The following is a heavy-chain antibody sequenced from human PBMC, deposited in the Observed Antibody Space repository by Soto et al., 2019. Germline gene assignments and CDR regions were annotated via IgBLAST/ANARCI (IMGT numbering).Heavy chain of an antibody. CDR1: GYTFTSYG. D-gene: IGHD6-13*01. CDR2: ISAYNGNT. CDR3: ARSVIIAAAVYRAGRLSHFDI. J-gene: IGHJ3*02. Sequence: ASVKVSCKASGYTFTSYGISWVRQAPGQGLEWMGWISAYNGNTNYAQKLQGRVTMTTDTSTSTAYMELRSLRSDDTAVYYCARSVIIAAAVYRAGRLSHFDIWGQGTMVTVAS. V-gene: IGHV1-18*01.